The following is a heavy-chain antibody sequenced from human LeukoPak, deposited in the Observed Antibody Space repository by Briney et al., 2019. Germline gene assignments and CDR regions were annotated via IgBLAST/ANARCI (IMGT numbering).Heavy chain of an antibody. D-gene: IGHD3-3*01. CDR3: ARGKGTIFGVVITHFDY. V-gene: IGHV3-48*01. Sequence: GGSLRLSCAASGFTFSSYSMNWVRQAPGKGLEWVSYISSSSSTIYYADSVKGRFTISRDNAKNSLYLQMNSLRAEDTAVYYCARGKGTIFGVVITHFDYWGQGTLVTVSS. J-gene: IGHJ4*02. CDR1: GFTFSSYS. CDR2: ISSSSSTI.